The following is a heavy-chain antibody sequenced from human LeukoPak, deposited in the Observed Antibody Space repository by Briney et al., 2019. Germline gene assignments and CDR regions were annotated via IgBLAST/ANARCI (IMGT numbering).Heavy chain of an antibody. CDR3: ARVSRYNWNYGVFDY. CDR1: GFTFSSYS. Sequence: GGSLRLSCAASGFTFSSYSMNWVRQAPGKGLEWVSYISSSGSIIYYADSVKGRFTISRDNAKNSLYLQMNSLRAEDTAMYYCARVSRYNWNYGVFDYWGQGTLVTVSS. V-gene: IGHV3-48*04. D-gene: IGHD1-7*01. J-gene: IGHJ4*02. CDR2: ISSSGSII.